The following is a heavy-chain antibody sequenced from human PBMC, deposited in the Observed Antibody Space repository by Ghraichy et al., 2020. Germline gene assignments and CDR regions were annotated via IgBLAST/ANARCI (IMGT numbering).Heavy chain of an antibody. CDR2: IYPGDSDT. CDR3: ARRGYYYGSGSYYPHAFDI. J-gene: IGHJ3*02. CDR1: GYSFTSYW. V-gene: IGHV5-51*01. Sequence: GESLNISCKGSGYSFTSYWIGWVRQMPGKGLEWMGIIYPGDSDTRYSPSFQGQVTISADKSISTAYLQWSSLKASDTAMYYCARRGYYYGSGSYYPHAFDIWGQGTMVTVSS. D-gene: IGHD3-10*01.